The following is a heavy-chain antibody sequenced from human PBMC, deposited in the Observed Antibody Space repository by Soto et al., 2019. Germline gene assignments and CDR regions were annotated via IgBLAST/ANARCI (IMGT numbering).Heavy chain of an antibody. V-gene: IGHV4-59*01. CDR1: GGSISSYY. J-gene: IGHJ4*02. D-gene: IGHD1-1*01. CDR3: ARGTDFDY. Sequence: PSGTLSLTCTVSGGSISSYYWSWIRQPPGKGLEWIGYIYYSGSTNYNPSLKSRVTISVDTSKNQFSLKLSSVTAADTAVYYCARGTDFDYWGQGTLVTVSS. CDR2: IYYSGST.